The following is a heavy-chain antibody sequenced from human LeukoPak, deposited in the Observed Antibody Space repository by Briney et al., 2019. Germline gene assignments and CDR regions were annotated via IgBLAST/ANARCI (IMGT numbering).Heavy chain of an antibody. CDR1: GYSISSGYY. CDR2: IYHSGST. Sequence: RSETLSLTCTVSGYSISSGYYWGLIRPPPGKGLEWIGSIYHSGSTYFNPSLKSRVTISVDTSKNQFSLKLTSVTAADTAVYYCASTWGSISSPYFDYWGQGTLVTASS. J-gene: IGHJ4*02. CDR3: ASTWGSISSPYFDY. V-gene: IGHV4-38-2*02. D-gene: IGHD3-16*01.